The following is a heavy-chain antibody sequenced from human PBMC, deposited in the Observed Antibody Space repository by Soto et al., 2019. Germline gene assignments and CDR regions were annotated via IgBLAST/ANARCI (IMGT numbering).Heavy chain of an antibody. D-gene: IGHD6-6*01. V-gene: IGHV1-46*01. CDR1: GYTFTSYY. CDR3: ARVKGGAARPEVAFDI. Sequence: ASVKVSCKASGYTFTSYYMHWVRQAPGQGLEWMGIINPSGGSTSYAQKFQGRVTMTRDTSTSTVYMELSSLRSEDTAVYYCARVKGGAARPEVAFDIWGQGTMVTV. CDR2: INPSGGST. J-gene: IGHJ3*02.